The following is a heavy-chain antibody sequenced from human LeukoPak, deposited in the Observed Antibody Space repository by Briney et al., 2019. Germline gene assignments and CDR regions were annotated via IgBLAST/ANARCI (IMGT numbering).Heavy chain of an antibody. CDR1: GFTFSSYS. J-gene: IGHJ3*02. D-gene: IGHD2-21*02. V-gene: IGHV3-48*02. CDR3: ARENIVVVTAIRDAFDI. CDR2: ISSASSTI. Sequence: GGSLSLSCVASGFTFSSYSMNWVRQAPGKGLEWVSYISSASSTIYYADSVKGRFTISRDNAKNSLCLQMNSLRDEDTAVYYCARENIVVVTAIRDAFDIWGQGAMVTVSS.